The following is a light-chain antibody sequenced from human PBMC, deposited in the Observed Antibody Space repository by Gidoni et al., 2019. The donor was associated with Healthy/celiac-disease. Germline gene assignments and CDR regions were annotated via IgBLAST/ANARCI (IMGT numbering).Light chain of an antibody. J-gene: IGKJ4*01. CDR2: WAS. CDR3: QSRLT. Sequence: TLGERATINCKSSQSVLSSSNNKNYVNWYQQTAGQPPKLLFYWASTRASGVPDRFSGGGSGPDFTLTLRSLQAEDVAVYYCQSRLTFGGGTKVEIK. CDR1: QSVLSSSNNKNY. V-gene: IGKV4-1*01.